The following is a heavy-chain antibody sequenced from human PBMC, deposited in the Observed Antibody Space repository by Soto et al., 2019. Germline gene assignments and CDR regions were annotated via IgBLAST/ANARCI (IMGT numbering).Heavy chain of an antibody. Sequence: QVQLVRSGAEEKKHGASVKVSCKASGYTFTGYAMHWVRQAPGQRLEWMGWINAGNGNTKYSQKFQGRVTITRDTSASTAYMELSSLRSEDTAVYYCARAVAVPADFDYWGQGTLVTVSS. CDR2: INAGNGNT. CDR3: ARAVAVPADFDY. J-gene: IGHJ4*02. D-gene: IGHD6-19*01. CDR1: GYTFTGYA. V-gene: IGHV1-3*05.